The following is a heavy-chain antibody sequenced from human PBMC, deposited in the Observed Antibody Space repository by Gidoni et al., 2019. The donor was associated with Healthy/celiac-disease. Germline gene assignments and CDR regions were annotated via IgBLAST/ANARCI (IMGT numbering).Heavy chain of an antibody. Sequence: EVQLVESGGGWVQPGGSLRLSCAASGFTFSRYSMNWVRQAPGKGLEWVSYISSSSSTIYYADSVKGRFTISRDNAKNSLYLQMNSLRAEDTAVYYCARDWAIVVVTAPHLDLWGRGTLVTVSS. V-gene: IGHV3-48*01. CDR1: GFTFSRYS. D-gene: IGHD2-21*02. CDR3: ARDWAIVVVTAPHLDL. CDR2: ISSSSSTI. J-gene: IGHJ2*01.